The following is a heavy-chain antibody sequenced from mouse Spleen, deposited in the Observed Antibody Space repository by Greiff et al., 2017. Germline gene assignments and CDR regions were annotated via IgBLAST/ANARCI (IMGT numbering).Heavy chain of an antibody. J-gene: IGHJ4*01. D-gene: IGHD1-3*01. Sequence: EVQLQQSGPELVKPGASVKIPCKASGYTFTDYNMDWVKQSHGKSLEWIGDINPNNGGTSYNQKFKGKATLTVDKSSSTAYMELRSLTSEDTAVYYCARYNRIYAMDYWGQGTSVTVSS. CDR2: INPNNGGT. CDR3: ARYNRIYAMDY. CDR1: GYTFTDYN. V-gene: IGHV1-18*01.